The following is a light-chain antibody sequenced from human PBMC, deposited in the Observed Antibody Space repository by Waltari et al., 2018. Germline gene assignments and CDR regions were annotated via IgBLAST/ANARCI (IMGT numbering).Light chain of an antibody. CDR1: QRVLYSSNTKKY. J-gene: IGKJ1*01. CDR3: QQYYSTPPT. Sequence: DIVMTQSPDSLAVSLGERATIHCKSSQRVLYSSNTKKYLAWYQQKPGQPPKLVIYWGTTRETGVTDRFSGSGSGTDFTLTISGLQAEDVAVYYCQQYYSTPPTFGQGTKVEIK. V-gene: IGKV4-1*01. CDR2: WGT.